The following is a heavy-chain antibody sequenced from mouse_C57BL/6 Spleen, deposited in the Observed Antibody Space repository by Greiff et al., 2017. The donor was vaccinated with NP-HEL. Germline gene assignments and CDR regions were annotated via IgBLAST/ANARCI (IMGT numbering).Heavy chain of an antibody. CDR3: ARSGGDTTGCYAMDY. J-gene: IGHJ4*01. CDR2: IYPGSGST. CDR1: GYTFTSYW. Sequence: QVQLQQPGAELVKPGASVKMSCKASGYTFTSYWITWVKQRPGQGLEWIGDIYPGSGSTNYNEKFKSKATLTVDTSSSTAYMQLSSLTSEDSAVYYCARSGGDTTGCYAMDYWGQGTSVTVSS. V-gene: IGHV1-55*01. D-gene: IGHD1-1*01.